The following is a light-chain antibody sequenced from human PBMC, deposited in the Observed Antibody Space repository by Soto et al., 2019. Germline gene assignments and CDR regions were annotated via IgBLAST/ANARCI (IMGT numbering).Light chain of an antibody. CDR2: HVT. CDR1: ISDIGAYTF. CDR3: SSYTTSSTFV. V-gene: IGLV2-14*01. Sequence: QSVLTQPASVSGSPGQSITISCTGTISDIGAYTFVSWYQQHPGKAPILMLYHVTDRPSGVSNRFSASKSGNTASLTISGLQAEDEADYYCSSYTTSSTFVFGTGTKLTVL. J-gene: IGLJ1*01.